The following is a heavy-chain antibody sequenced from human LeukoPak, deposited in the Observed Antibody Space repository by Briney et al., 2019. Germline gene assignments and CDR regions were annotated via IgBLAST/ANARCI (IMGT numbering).Heavy chain of an antibody. Sequence: PGGSLRLSCAASGFTFSSYSMNWVRQAPGKGLEWVSAISGSGGSTYYADSVKGRFTISRDNSKNTLYLQMNSLRAEDTAVYYCAKGHYYDSKGAFDIWGQGTMVTVSS. J-gene: IGHJ3*02. CDR2: ISGSGGST. CDR3: AKGHYYDSKGAFDI. D-gene: IGHD3-22*01. V-gene: IGHV3-23*01. CDR1: GFTFSSYS.